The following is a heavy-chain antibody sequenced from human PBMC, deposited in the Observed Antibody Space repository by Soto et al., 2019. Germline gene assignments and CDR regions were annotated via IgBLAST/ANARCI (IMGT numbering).Heavy chain of an antibody. Sequence: SVKVSCKASGGTFSSYAISWVRQAPGQGLEWMGGIIPIFGTANYAQKFQGRVTITADESTSTAYMELSSLRSEDTAVYYCARSLLRLGELSFTQNWFDPWGQGTLVTVSS. CDR1: GGTFSSYA. D-gene: IGHD3-16*02. J-gene: IGHJ5*02. V-gene: IGHV1-69*13. CDR2: IIPIFGTA. CDR3: ARSLLRLGELSFTQNWFDP.